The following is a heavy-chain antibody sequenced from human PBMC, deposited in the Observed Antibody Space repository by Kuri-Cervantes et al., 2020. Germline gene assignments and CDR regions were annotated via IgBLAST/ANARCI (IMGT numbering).Heavy chain of an antibody. Sequence: GESLKISCAASGFTFSSYWMHWVRQAPGKGLVWVSRINSDGSSTSYADSVKGRFTISRDNAKNTLYLQMNSLRAEDTALYYCAKGSGSSSYYYYYYGMDVWGQGTTVTVSS. V-gene: IGHV3-74*01. D-gene: IGHD3-3*01. CDR2: INSDGSST. CDR3: AKGSGSSSYYYYYYGMDV. CDR1: GFTFSSYW. J-gene: IGHJ6*02.